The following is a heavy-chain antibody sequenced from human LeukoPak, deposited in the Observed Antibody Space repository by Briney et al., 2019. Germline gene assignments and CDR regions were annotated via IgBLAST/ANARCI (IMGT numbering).Heavy chain of an antibody. D-gene: IGHD4-23*01. CDR1: GGSIRSDY. J-gene: IGHJ4*02. V-gene: IGHV4-59*01. Sequence: SETLSLTCTVSGGSIRSDYWSWVRQPPGKGLEWIGYIHYSGSTNYNAFLKSRLTMSVDMSKNQFSLKLTSVTAADTAVYYCARLGRKTTVVPPDFDCWGQGTLVTVSS. CDR3: ARLGRKTTVVPPDFDC. CDR2: IHYSGST.